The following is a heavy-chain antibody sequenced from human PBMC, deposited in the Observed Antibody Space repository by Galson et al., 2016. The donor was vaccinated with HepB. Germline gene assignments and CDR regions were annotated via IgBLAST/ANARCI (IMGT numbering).Heavy chain of an antibody. V-gene: IGHV3-23*01. CDR1: GFTFSSYA. CDR2: ITGSGGWI. D-gene: IGHD2-15*01. CDR3: AKDGGYCSDATCYYRNS. J-gene: IGHJ4*02. Sequence: SLRLSCAASGFTFSSYAMSWVRQAPGKGLEWVSTITGSGGWIKYADSVKGRTITSRDNSKNTLYLQLNSLIAEDTAVYYCAKDGGYCSDATCYYRNSWGQGTLVTVSS.